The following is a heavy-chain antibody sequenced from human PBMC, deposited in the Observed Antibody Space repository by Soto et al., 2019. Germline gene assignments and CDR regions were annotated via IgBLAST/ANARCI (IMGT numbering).Heavy chain of an antibody. D-gene: IGHD3-3*01. J-gene: IGHJ4*02. CDR1: GFTFNSYA. CDR3: AKAGEIFGLVIFAYLDF. V-gene: IGHV3-30*18. Sequence: GGSLRLSCATSGFTFNSYALHWVSQAPGKGLEWVALISNDGSKTFYADSVKGRFTISRDTAKNTLFLQMNSLTTEDTAVYFCAKAGEIFGLVIFAYLDFWGQGTLATVSS. CDR2: ISNDGSKT.